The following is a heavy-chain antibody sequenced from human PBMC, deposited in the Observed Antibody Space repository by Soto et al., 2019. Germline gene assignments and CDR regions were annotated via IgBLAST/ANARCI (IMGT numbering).Heavy chain of an antibody. Sequence: ASVKVSCKASGYTFTSYYMHWVRQAPGQGLEWMGIINPSGGSTSYAQKFQGRVTMTRDTSTSTVYMELSSLRSEDTAVYYCAGGLAKVTMIVVVPNPFDYWGQGPLVTVSS. J-gene: IGHJ4*02. CDR3: AGGLAKVTMIVVVPNPFDY. D-gene: IGHD3-22*01. CDR2: INPSGGST. V-gene: IGHV1-46*01. CDR1: GYTFTSYY.